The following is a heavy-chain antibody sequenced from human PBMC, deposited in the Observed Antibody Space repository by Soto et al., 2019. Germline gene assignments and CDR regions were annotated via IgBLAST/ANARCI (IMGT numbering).Heavy chain of an antibody. CDR1: GGSISSGGYY. Sequence: QVQLQESGPGLVKPSQTLSLTCTVSGGSISSGGYYWSWIRQHPGKGLEWIGYIYYSGSTYYNPSLKSRVTXPXXXSXXQFSRKLSSVTAADTAVYYCAREEGGGYDHRWFDPWGQGTLVTVSS. V-gene: IGHV4-31*03. D-gene: IGHD5-12*01. CDR2: IYYSGST. J-gene: IGHJ5*02. CDR3: AREEGGGYDHRWFDP.